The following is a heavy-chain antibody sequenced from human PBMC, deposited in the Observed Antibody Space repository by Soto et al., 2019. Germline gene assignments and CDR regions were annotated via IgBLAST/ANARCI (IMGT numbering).Heavy chain of an antibody. CDR2: IYYSGST. J-gene: IGHJ6*02. Sequence: SETLSLTCTVSGGSISSGDYYWSWIRQPPGKGLEWIGYIYYSGSTYYNPSLKSRVTISVDTSKNQFSLKLSSVTAADTAVYYCARDTSSGYVEHYYYGMDVWGQGTTVTVSS. CDR1: GGSISSGDYY. CDR3: ARDTSSGYVEHYYYGMDV. V-gene: IGHV4-30-4*01. D-gene: IGHD3-22*01.